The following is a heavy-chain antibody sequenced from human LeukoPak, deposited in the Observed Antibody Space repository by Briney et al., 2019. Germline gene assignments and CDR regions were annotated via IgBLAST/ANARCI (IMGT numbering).Heavy chain of an antibody. CDR3: ARELVAGGGRRGMDV. CDR2: IYSDGRT. V-gene: IGHV3-66*01. CDR1: GFTVSTNY. D-gene: IGHD6-19*01. J-gene: IGHJ6*02. Sequence: GGSLRLSCAASGFTVSTNYMSWVRQAPGKGLEWVSVIYSDGRTSYADSVRGRFTISRDNSKNTLYLQPSSLRAEDTAVYCCARELVAGGGRRGMDVWGQGTTVTVSS.